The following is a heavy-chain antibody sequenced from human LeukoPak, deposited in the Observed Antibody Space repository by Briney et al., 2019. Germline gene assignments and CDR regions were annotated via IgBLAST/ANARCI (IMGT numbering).Heavy chain of an antibody. CDR3: AKCGIVPATPIDF. V-gene: IGHV3-23*01. Sequence: GGSLRLSCEASGFTFNSYAMSWVRQAPGKGLEWVSTISDSGGTTLYADSVKGRFTISRDNSKNTLCLQMNSLRAEDTAVYYSAKCGIVPATPIDFWGQGTLVTVSS. D-gene: IGHD2-2*01. CDR2: ISDSGGTT. J-gene: IGHJ4*02. CDR1: GFTFNSYA.